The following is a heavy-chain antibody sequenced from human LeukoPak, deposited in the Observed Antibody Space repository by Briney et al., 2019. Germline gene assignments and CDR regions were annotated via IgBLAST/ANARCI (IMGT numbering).Heavy chain of an antibody. CDR3: ATSTAAAGTD. CDR1: GLIFSDAW. D-gene: IGHD6-13*01. V-gene: IGHV3-7*03. J-gene: IGHJ4*02. Sequence: GGSLRLSCAASGLIFSDAWMSWVRQAPGKGLKWVANIKQDGSEKYYVDSVKGRFTISRDNAQNSLYLQMNSLRAEDTAIYYCATSTAAAGTDWGQGTLVTVSS. CDR2: IKQDGSEK.